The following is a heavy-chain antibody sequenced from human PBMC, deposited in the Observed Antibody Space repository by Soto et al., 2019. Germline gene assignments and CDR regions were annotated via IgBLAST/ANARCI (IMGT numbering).Heavy chain of an antibody. J-gene: IGHJ3*02. D-gene: IGHD3-22*01. CDR1: GYTFTSYG. CDR2: ISAYNGNT. CDR3: ARVELRYYDSSGYYSGAFDI. V-gene: IGHV1-18*01. Sequence: ASVKVSCKASGYTFTSYGISWVRQAPGQGLEWMGWISAYNGNTNYAQKLQGRVTMTTDTSTSTAYMELRSLRSDDTAVYYCARVELRYYDSSGYYSGAFDIWGQGTRVTVSS.